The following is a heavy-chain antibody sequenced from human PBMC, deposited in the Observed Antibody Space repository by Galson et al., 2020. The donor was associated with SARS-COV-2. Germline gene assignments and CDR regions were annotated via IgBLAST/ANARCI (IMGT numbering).Heavy chain of an antibody. J-gene: IGHJ2*01. CDR1: GNTFTNYD. CDR3: ARGPWHFDL. Sequence: ASVKVSCKASGNTFTNYDINWVRQATGQGPEWMGWMNPSSGKTAYAQKFQGRVTLTRTTSISTAYMELSSLTSEDTAVYYCARGPWHFDLWAVAPWSLSPQ. CDR2: MNPSSGKT. V-gene: IGHV1-8*01.